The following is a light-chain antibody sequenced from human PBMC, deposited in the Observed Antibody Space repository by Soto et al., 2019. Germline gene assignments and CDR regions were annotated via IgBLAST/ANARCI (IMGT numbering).Light chain of an antibody. CDR2: DVN. Sequence: QSVLTQPRSVSGSPGQSVTISCTGTSSDVGGYNYVSWYQQHPGKAPKLMIYDVNKRPSGVPDRFSGSKSGKTASLTISGLQAEDEADYYCCSYAGRYTYVFGTGTKVTV. CDR1: SSDVGGYNY. CDR3: CSYAGRYTYV. V-gene: IGLV2-11*01. J-gene: IGLJ1*01.